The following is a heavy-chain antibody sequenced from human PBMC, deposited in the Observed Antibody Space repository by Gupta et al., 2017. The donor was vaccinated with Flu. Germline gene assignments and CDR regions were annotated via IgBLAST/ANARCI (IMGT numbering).Heavy chain of an antibody. CDR2: IIPIFGTA. V-gene: IGHV1-69*06. CDR1: GGTFSSYA. D-gene: IGHD2-2*01. Sequence: QVQLVQSGAEVKKPGSSVKVSCKASGGTFSSYAISWVRQAPGQGLEWMGGIIPIFGTATYAQKFQGRVTITADKSTSTAYMELSSLRSEDTAVYYCARVEIVGGYPQLLNYYYYYGMDVWGQGTTVTVSS. CDR3: ARVEIVGGYPQLLNYYYYYGMDV. J-gene: IGHJ6*02.